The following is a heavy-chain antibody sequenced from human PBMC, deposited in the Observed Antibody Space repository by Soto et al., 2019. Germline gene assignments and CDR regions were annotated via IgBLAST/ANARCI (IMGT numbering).Heavy chain of an antibody. V-gene: IGHV1-18*04. D-gene: IGHD3-22*01. Sequence: ASVKVSCKASGYSFTSYGISWVRQAPGRGPEWMGWISGHNGNTNHPQSLQGRVTMTTDTSRNPAYMELRSLRSDDTAVYYCARHRFNYYDDTVYYYFDYWGQGTLVTVS. J-gene: IGHJ4*02. CDR2: ISGHNGNT. CDR3: ARHRFNYYDDTVYYYFDY. CDR1: GYSFTSYG.